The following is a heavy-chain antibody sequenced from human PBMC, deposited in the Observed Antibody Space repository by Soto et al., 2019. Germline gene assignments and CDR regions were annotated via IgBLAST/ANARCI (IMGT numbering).Heavy chain of an antibody. D-gene: IGHD6-13*01. V-gene: IGHV4-39*01. CDR1: GGSISSSSYY. CDR2: IYYSGST. CDR3: ARQWVEQQLAPTYFDY. Sequence: SETLSLTCTVSGGSISSSSYYWGWIRQPPGKGLEWIGSIYYSGSTYYNPSLKSRVTISVDTSKNQFSLKLSSVTAADTAVYYCARQWVEQQLAPTYFDYWGQGTLVTVSS. J-gene: IGHJ4*02.